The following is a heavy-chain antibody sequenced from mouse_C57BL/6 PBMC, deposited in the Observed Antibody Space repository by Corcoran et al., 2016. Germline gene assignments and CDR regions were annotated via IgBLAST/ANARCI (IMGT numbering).Heavy chain of an antibody. Sequence: QVQLQQSGPELVKPGASVKISCKASGYTFTDYYINWVKQRPGQGLEWIGWIDPANGNTKYAPKFQGKATITADTSSNTAYLQLSSLTSEDTAIYYCARDYGSSYGFAYWGQGTLVTVSA. J-gene: IGHJ3*01. D-gene: IGHD1-1*01. CDR2: IDPANGNT. V-gene: IGHV1-84*02. CDR1: GYTFTDYY. CDR3: ARDYGSSYGFAY.